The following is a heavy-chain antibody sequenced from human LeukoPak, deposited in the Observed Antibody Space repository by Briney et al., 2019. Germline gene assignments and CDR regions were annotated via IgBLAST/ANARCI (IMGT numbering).Heavy chain of an antibody. J-gene: IGHJ4*02. CDR2: IDSDGSST. CDR1: GFTFSSYA. D-gene: IGHD6-19*01. CDR3: ARVTAVAGTIFDY. V-gene: IGHV3-74*01. Sequence: GRSLRLSCAASGFTFSSYAMHWVRQAPGKGLVWVSRIDSDGSSTSYADSVKGRFTISRDNAKNTLYLQMNSLRAEDTAVYYCARVTAVAGTIFDYWGQGTLVTVSS.